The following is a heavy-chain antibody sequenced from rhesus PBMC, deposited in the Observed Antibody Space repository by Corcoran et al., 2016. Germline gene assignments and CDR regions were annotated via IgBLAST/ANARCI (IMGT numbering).Heavy chain of an antibody. CDR1: GFTFSSFT. V-gene: IGHV3-103*01. D-gene: IGHD6-25*01. CDR3: SAAAY. CDR2: ISARATT. Sequence: EVQLVESGGGLAKPGGSLRLSCAASGFTFSSFTMHWVRQAPGKGLEWVSAISARATTYYADSVRGRFTISRDNSKNTLSLQMNSLTPEDTAVYSCSAAAYWGQGVLVTVSS. J-gene: IGHJ4*01.